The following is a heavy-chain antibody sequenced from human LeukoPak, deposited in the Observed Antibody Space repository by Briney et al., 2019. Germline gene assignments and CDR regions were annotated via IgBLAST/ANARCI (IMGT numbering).Heavy chain of an antibody. CDR3: TRMTAGHDY. J-gene: IGHJ4*02. Sequence: PSETLSLTCAVSGVSFDDYYWSWVRQTPGKGLEWIGEINHSGYTNDSPSLKSRVTPSIDTSRKQFSLNLRPVTVADTGIYYCTRMTAGHDYWGQGTLVTVSS. D-gene: IGHD2-21*02. V-gene: IGHV4-34*01. CDR1: GVSFDDYY. CDR2: INHSGYT.